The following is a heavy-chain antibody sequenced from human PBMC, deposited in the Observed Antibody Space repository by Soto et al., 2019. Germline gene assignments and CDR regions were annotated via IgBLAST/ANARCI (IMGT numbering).Heavy chain of an antibody. CDR1: GGTFSSYA. V-gene: IGHV1-69*13. CDR2: TIPIFGTA. CDR3: ATDPSYSGYDFGY. Sequence: SVKVSCKASGGTFSSYAISWVRQAPLRVLEWMVGTIPIFGTANYAQKFQGRVTITADEPTSTAYMELSSLRSEDTAVYYCATDPSYSGYDFGYWGQGTMVTLSS. D-gene: IGHD5-12*01. J-gene: IGHJ4*02.